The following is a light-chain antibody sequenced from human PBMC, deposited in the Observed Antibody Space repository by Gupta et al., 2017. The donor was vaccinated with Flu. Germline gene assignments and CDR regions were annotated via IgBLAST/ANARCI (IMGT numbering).Light chain of an antibody. CDR1: QDIRSY. Sequence: DIQMAQSPSSLSASVGDRVTITCQASQDIRSYLNWYQPTTGKPPKLLIYDSSNLQPGVTSRFRGSGSGTDFTLTITRVQPEDAATFYCQQYETLVTFGPGTKVHI. V-gene: IGKV1-33*01. CDR2: DSS. J-gene: IGKJ3*01. CDR3: QQYETLVT.